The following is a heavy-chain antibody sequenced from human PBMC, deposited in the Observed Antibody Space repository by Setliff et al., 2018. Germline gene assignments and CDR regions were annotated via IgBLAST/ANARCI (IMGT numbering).Heavy chain of an antibody. Sequence: RPGGSLRLSCAASGFRFNGHGMNWVRQAPGKGLEWVSTINWDGRSTGYTDSVKGRFTISRDNAKNFLYLQMNSLRAEDTAFYHCVMGSGALGPNWGQGTLVTVSS. V-gene: IGHV3-20*01. J-gene: IGHJ4*02. CDR1: GFRFNGHG. CDR2: INWDGRST. CDR3: VMGSGALGPN. D-gene: IGHD3-10*01.